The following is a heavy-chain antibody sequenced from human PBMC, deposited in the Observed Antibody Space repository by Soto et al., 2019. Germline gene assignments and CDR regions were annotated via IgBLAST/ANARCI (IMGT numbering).Heavy chain of an antibody. CDR1: GFTFSRYW. Sequence: EVQLVESGGGLVQPGGSLRLSCAASGFTFSRYWMSWVRQAPGKGLEWVANIKQDGSEKDYVDSVKGRFTISRDNAKNSLYLQMNSLRAEDTAVYYCARPISGCVDYWGQGTLVTVSS. CDR3: ARPISGCVDY. J-gene: IGHJ4*02. CDR2: IKQDGSEK. D-gene: IGHD1-26*01. V-gene: IGHV3-7*01.